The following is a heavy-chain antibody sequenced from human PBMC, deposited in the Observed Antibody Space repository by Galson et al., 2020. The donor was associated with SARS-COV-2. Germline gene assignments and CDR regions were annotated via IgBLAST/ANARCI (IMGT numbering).Heavy chain of an antibody. D-gene: IGHD6-19*01. Sequence: SETLSLTCAVYGGSFSGYYWSWIRQPPGKGLEWIGEINHSGSTNYNPSLKSRVTISVDTSKNQFSLKLSSVTAADTAVYYCARAGRKQWLVLEARGSTVDYWGQGTLVTVSS. V-gene: IGHV4-34*01. CDR2: INHSGST. CDR3: ARAGRKQWLVLEARGSTVDY. CDR1: GGSFSGYY. J-gene: IGHJ4*02.